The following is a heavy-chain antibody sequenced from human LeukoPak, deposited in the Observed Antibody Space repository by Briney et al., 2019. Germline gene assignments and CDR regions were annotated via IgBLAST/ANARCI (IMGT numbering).Heavy chain of an antibody. CDR2: INPTGGST. CDR1: GGTFSSYA. V-gene: IGHV1-46*01. D-gene: IGHD6-6*01. J-gene: IGHJ4*02. Sequence: ASVKVSCKASGGTFSSYAISWVRQAPGQGLEWMGIINPTGGSTTYAQKFQGRVTMTRDTSTSTVYMELSSLRSDDTAVYYCARTAARRFDYWGQGTLVTVSS. CDR3: ARTAARRFDY.